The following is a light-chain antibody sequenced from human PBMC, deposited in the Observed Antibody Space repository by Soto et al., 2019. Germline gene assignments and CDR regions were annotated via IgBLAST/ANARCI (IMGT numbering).Light chain of an antibody. CDR3: SSYTTSSVF. V-gene: IGLV2-14*01. CDR1: SSDVGGYNY. J-gene: IGLJ2*01. Sequence: QSALTQPASVSGSPGQSITISCTGTSSDVGGYNYVSWYQQHPGKAPKVMIYEVSNRPSGVPNRFSGSKSGNTASLTISGLQAEDEADYYCSSYTTSSVFFGGGTKLTVL. CDR2: EVS.